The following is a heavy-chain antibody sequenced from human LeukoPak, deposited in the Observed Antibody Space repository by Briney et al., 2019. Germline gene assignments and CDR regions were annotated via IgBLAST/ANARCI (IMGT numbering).Heavy chain of an antibody. CDR2: IYYSGST. V-gene: IGHV4-39*02. D-gene: IGHD2-21*02. CDR3: ASRGCGGDCYFTDAFDI. J-gene: IGHJ3*02. CDR1: GGSISSSSYY. Sequence: SETLSLTCTVSGGSISSSSYYWGWIRQPPGKGLEWIGSIYYSGSTYYNPSLKSRVTISVDTSKNHFSLKLSSVTAADTAVYYCASRGCGGDCYFTDAFDIWGQGTMVTVSS.